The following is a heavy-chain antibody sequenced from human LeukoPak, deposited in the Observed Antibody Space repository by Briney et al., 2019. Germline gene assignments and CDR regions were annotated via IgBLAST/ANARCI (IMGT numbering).Heavy chain of an antibody. CDR1: GFTFSSYA. CDR2: ISYDGSNK. V-gene: IGHV3-30-3*01. Sequence: GGSLRLSCAASGFTFSSYAMHWVRQAPGKGLEWVAVISYDGSNKYYADSVKGRFTISRDNSKYTLYLQMNSLRAEDTAVYYCANMDFGGDFDYWGQGTLVTVSS. D-gene: IGHD3-3*01. J-gene: IGHJ4*02. CDR3: ANMDFGGDFDY.